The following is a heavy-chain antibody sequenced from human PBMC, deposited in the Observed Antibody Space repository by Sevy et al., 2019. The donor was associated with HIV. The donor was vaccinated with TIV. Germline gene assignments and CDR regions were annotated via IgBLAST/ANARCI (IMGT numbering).Heavy chain of an antibody. CDR2: ISGSGAST. J-gene: IGHJ4*02. Sequence: CGYLRLSCAASGFTFRTYAMTWVRQAPGKGLDGVSAISGSGASTYYADSVKGRFTFSRYNSKNTLYLQMNSLRAEDKAVYYCAKERGGYHYDSSGLLDNWGQGTLVRVSS. D-gene: IGHD3-22*01. CDR3: AKERGGYHYDSSGLLDN. V-gene: IGHV3-23*01. CDR1: GFTFRTYA.